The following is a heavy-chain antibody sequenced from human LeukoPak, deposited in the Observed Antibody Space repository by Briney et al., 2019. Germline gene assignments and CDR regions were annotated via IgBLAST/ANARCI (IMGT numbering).Heavy chain of an antibody. CDR3: AGGYTAGWIPYDY. CDR2: FYYTGST. D-gene: IGHD5-18*01. Sequence: PSETLSLTCTVSGGSISSNNYYWGWIRQPPGEGLEWIGSFYYTGSTYYNPSLKSRVTISADTSKNQFSLKLISVAAADTAVYYCAGGYTAGWIPYDYWGQGTLVTVSS. V-gene: IGHV4-39*01. CDR1: GGSISSNNYY. J-gene: IGHJ4*02.